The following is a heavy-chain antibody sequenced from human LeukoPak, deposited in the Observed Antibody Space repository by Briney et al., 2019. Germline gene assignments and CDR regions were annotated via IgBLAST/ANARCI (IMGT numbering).Heavy chain of an antibody. D-gene: IGHD1-26*01. CDR1: SGSIFSSNW. J-gene: IGHJ2*01. CDR2: IFHSGST. V-gene: IGHV4-4*02. Sequence: SETLSLTCAVSSGSIFSSNWWSWVRQPPGKGLEWIGQIFHSGSTSYSPSLKSRVTISVDKSKNQFSLRLTSVTAADTAVYYCARGVGPRYFDLWGRGTLVTVSS. CDR3: ARGVGPRYFDL.